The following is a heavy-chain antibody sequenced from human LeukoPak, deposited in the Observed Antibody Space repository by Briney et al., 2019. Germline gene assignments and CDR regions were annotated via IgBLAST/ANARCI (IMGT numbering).Heavy chain of an antibody. Sequence: GESLKISCKGSGYRFTSYWIGWVRQMPGKGLEWMGIIYPGDSDTRYSPSFQGQVTISADKSISTAYLQWSSLKASDTAMYYCARLIGYCSGGSCYGLRYWGQGTLVTVSS. CDR2: IYPGDSDT. CDR1: GYRFTSYW. D-gene: IGHD2-15*01. V-gene: IGHV5-51*01. J-gene: IGHJ4*02. CDR3: ARLIGYCSGGSCYGLRY.